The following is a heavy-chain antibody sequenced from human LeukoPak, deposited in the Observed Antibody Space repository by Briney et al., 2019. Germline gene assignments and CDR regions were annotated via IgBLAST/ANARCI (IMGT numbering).Heavy chain of an antibody. CDR2: IYYSGST. CDR3: ARRVGYCSSTSCLGYNWFDP. Sequence: SETLSLTCTVSGGSISSSSYYWGWIRQPPRKGLEWIGSIYYSGSTYYNPSLKSRVTISVDTSKNQFSLKLSSVTAADTAVYYCARRVGYCSSTSCLGYNWFDPWGQGTLVTVSS. CDR1: GGSISSSSYY. D-gene: IGHD2-2*01. J-gene: IGHJ5*02. V-gene: IGHV4-39*01.